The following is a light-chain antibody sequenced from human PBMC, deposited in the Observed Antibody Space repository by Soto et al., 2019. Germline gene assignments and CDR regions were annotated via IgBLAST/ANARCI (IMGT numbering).Light chain of an antibody. CDR1: QSVSSN. Sequence: EMVVTQSPGTLSASPGERATLSCRASQSVSSNLAWYQQKPGQAPRLLIYETSSRTTGTPGRFSGSGSGTDFTLTISTLEPEDFAVYYCQQYGDSPTFAQGTKVAIK. V-gene: IGKV3-20*01. J-gene: IGKJ1*01. CDR2: ETS. CDR3: QQYGDSPT.